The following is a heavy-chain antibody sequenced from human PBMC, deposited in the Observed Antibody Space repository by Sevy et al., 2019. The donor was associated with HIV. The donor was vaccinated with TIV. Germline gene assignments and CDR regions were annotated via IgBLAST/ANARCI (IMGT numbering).Heavy chain of an antibody. CDR1: GFTFNTYA. V-gene: IGHV3-23*01. D-gene: IGHD3-22*01. J-gene: IGHJ4*02. Sequence: GGSLRLSCAASGFTFNTYAMSWVRQAPGKGLEWVPAISGSAFNIYYADSVKGRLTISRDNSKNTLYLQMNSLRAEDTAVYYCAKEGPGYNFDSSGSFDYWGQGTLVTVSS. CDR3: AKEGPGYNFDSSGSFDY. CDR2: ISGSAFNI.